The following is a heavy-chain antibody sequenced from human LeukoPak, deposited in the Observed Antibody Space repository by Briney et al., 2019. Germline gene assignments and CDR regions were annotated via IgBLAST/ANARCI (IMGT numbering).Heavy chain of an antibody. J-gene: IGHJ4*02. V-gene: IGHV4-59*01. CDR3: ASIRVLAAAGYYFDY. D-gene: IGHD6-13*01. Sequence: PSETLSLTCTVSGGSISSYYWSWIRQPPGKGLEWIGYIYYSGSTNYNPSLKSRVTISVDTSKNQFSLKLSSVTAADTAVYYCASIRVLAAAGYYFDYWGQGTLVTVSS. CDR1: GGSISSYY. CDR2: IYYSGST.